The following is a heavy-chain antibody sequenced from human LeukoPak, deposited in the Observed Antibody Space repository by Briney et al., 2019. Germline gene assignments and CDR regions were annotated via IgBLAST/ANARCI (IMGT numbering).Heavy chain of an antibody. J-gene: IGHJ6*02. CDR2: IRYDGSNK. Sequence: TGGSLRLSCAASGFTFSSYGIHWVRQAPGKGLEWVAGIRYDGSNKYYADSVEGRFTISRDNSKNTLSLQMNSLRAEDTAVYYCARVRYGSGSLYYGVDVWGQGTTVTVSS. CDR3: ARVRYGSGSLYYGVDV. V-gene: IGHV3-33*01. D-gene: IGHD3-10*01. CDR1: GFTFSSYG.